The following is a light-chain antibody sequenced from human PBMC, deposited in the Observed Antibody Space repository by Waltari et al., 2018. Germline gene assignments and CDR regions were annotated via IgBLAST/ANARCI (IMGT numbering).Light chain of an antibody. CDR1: QSLVHSNGNTY. V-gene: IGKV2-24*01. J-gene: IGKJ1*01. Sequence: IVMAQTLTSSLLTLGQPASLAGRSAQSLVHSNGNTYLSWLHQRPGQPPRLLIYKIFNRFSGVPDRFSGSGAGTDFTLRISRVEAEDVGVYYCMQTTDFPWTFGQGTKVEIK. CDR2: KIF. CDR3: MQTTDFPWT.